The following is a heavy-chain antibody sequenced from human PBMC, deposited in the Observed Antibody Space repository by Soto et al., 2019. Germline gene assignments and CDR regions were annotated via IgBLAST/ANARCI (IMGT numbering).Heavy chain of an antibody. Sequence: QAQLQQWGAGLLKPSETLSLTCAVYGGSFSGYYWSWIRQPPGKGLEWIGEINPRGSTNYNPSLKSRVTISVDTSTNQFSLTLSSVTAADTAVYYCARGSRRITIFGVVIMVPDNYYYGMDVWGQGTTVTVSS. J-gene: IGHJ6*02. D-gene: IGHD3-3*01. V-gene: IGHV4-34*01. CDR3: ARGSRRITIFGVVIMVPDNYYYGMDV. CDR1: GGSFSGYY. CDR2: INPRGST.